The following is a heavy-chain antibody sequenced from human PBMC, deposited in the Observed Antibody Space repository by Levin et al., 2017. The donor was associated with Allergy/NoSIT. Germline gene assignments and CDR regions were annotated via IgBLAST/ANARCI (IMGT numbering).Heavy chain of an antibody. CDR2: INPNSGGT. CDR3: ARGWEYASGYDITPGWYFDL. J-gene: IGHJ2*01. Sequence: ASVKVSCKASGYTFTGYYLHWVRQARGQGLEWMGWINPNSGGTNYAQKFQGRVTMTRDTSISTAYMELSRLRSDDTAVFYCARGWEYASGYDITPGWYFDLWGRGTLVTVSS. D-gene: IGHD5-12*01. V-gene: IGHV1-2*02. CDR1: GYTFTGYY.